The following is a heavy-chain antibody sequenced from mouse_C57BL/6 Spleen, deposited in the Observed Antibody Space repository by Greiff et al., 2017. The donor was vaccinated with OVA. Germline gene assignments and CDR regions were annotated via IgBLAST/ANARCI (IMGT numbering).Heavy chain of an antibody. CDR2: INYDGSST. Sequence: EVNLVESEGGLVQPGSSMKLSCTASGFTFSDYYMAWVRQVPGKGLEWVANINYDGSSTYYLDSLKSRFIISRDNAKNSLDLQMSSLKSEDTATYYCARATVVAPFDYWGQGTTLTVSS. J-gene: IGHJ2*01. D-gene: IGHD1-1*01. V-gene: IGHV5-16*01. CDR1: GFTFSDYY. CDR3: ARATVVAPFDY.